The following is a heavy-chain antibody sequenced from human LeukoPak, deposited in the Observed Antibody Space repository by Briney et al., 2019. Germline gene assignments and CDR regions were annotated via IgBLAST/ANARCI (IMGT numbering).Heavy chain of an antibody. D-gene: IGHD4-11*01. V-gene: IGHV4-59*01. J-gene: IGHJ6*03. CDR1: GGSISSYY. CDR2: IYYSGST. Sequence: SETLSLTCTVSGGSISSYYWSWSRQPPGRGLEWIGYIYYSGSTNYNPSLKSRVTISVDTSKNQFSLKLSSVTAADTAVYYCARSSDSIYYYYMDVWGKGTTVTVSS. CDR3: ARSSDSIYYYYMDV.